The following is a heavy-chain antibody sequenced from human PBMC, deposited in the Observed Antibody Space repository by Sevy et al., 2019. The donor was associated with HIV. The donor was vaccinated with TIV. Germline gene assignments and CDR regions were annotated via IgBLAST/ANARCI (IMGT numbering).Heavy chain of an antibody. CDR3: TTTWEPYYDFWSGYYYYFDY. CDR1: GFTFSNAW. Sequence: GGSLRLSCAASGFTFSNAWMSWVRQAPGKGLEWVGRIKSKTDGGTTDYAAPVKGRFTISRDDSKNTLYLQMNSLKTEETAVYYCTTTWEPYYDFWSGYYYYFDYWGQGTLVTVSS. D-gene: IGHD3-3*01. V-gene: IGHV3-15*01. CDR2: IKSKTDGGTT. J-gene: IGHJ4*02.